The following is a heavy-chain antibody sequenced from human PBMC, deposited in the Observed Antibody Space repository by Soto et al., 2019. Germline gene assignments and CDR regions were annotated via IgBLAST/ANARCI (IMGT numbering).Heavy chain of an antibody. CDR1: GFPFSFYS. J-gene: IGHJ4*02. Sequence: GGSLRLSCAASGFPFSFYSMNWVRQAPGKGLELISYITSTSSAINYADSVRGRFTISRDNAMRSLFLHMNSLRDEDTAVYYCARDGKGAAYTHGPYYFDYWGQGALVTVSS. CDR3: ARDGKGAAYTHGPYYFDY. D-gene: IGHD1-1*01. CDR2: ITSTSSAI. V-gene: IGHV3-48*02.